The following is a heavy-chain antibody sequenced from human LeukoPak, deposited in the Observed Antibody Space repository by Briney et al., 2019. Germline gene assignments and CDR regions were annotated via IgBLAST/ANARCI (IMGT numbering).Heavy chain of an antibody. CDR3: ARDRGIWFGELSANYYYYGMDV. Sequence: GGSLRLSCAASGFTFSSYAMHWVRQAPGKGLEYVSAISSNGGSTYYANSVKGRFTISRDNSKTTLYLQVGSLRAEYMAVYYCARDRGIWFGELSANYYYYGMDVWGQGTTVTVSS. CDR2: ISSNGGST. CDR1: GFTFSSYA. J-gene: IGHJ6*02. D-gene: IGHD3-10*01. V-gene: IGHV3-64*01.